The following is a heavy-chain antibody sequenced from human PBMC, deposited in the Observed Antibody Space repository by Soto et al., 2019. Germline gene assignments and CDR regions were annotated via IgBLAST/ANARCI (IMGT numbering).Heavy chain of an antibody. CDR2: ISGTTKYI. J-gene: IGHJ3*02. D-gene: IGHD3-10*01. CDR1: GFTFSSFN. V-gene: IGHV3-21*01. CDR3: ARSVLFRGLNRAFDI. Sequence: EVQLVESGGGLVKPGGSLRLSCSASGFTFSSFNMHWVRQAPGKGLEWVSSISGTTKYIYYGDSVKGRFTISRDNAENSMFLRMNSLRVEDTAVYYCARSVLFRGLNRAFDIWGQGTLVTVSS.